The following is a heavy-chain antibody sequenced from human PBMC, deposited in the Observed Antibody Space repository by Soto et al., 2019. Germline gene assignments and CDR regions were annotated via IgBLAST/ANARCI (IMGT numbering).Heavy chain of an antibody. CDR1: GGSIASAEYY. CDR2: IYYSGST. D-gene: IGHD1-7*01. Sequence: PSETLSLTCTVSGGSIASAEYYWSWIRQHPGKGLEWIGYIYYSGSTYYNPSLKSRLTISFDSSKNQFSLRLSSVTAADTAVYYCARVWDYDQFYFHYWAQGTLVTVSS. J-gene: IGHJ4*02. V-gene: IGHV4-31*03. CDR3: ARVWDYDQFYFHY.